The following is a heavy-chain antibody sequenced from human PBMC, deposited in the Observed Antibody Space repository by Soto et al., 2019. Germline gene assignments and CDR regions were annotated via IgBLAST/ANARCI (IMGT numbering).Heavy chain of an antibody. J-gene: IGHJ3*02. D-gene: IGHD2-15*01. CDR2: IIPILGIA. CDR3: ARVTGCSGGSCYSWYAFDI. CDR1: GGTFSSYT. V-gene: IGHV1-69*02. Sequence: SVKVSCKASGGTFSSYTISWVRQAPGQGLEWMGRIIPILGIANYAQKFQGRVTITADKSTSTAYMELSSLRSEDTAVYYCARVTGCSGGSCYSWYAFDIWGQGTMVTVS.